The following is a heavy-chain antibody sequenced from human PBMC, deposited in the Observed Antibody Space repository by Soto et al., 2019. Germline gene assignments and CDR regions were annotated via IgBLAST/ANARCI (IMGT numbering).Heavy chain of an antibody. J-gene: IGHJ5*01. D-gene: IGHD4-17*01. CDR1: GGSISSYY. CDR2: IYYSGST. CDR3: AKPSVPRPRKTVTFDF. Sequence: TSETLSLTCTVSGGSISSYYWSWIRQPPGKGLEWIGYIYYSGSTNYNPSLKSRVTISVDTSKNQFSLKLSSVTAADTAVYYCAKPSVPRPRKTVTFDFWGQGTLVTVSS. V-gene: IGHV4-59*01.